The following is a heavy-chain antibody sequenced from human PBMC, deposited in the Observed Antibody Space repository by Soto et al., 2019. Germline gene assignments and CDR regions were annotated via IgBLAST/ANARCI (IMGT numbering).Heavy chain of an antibody. CDR3: ARGSRYGMDV. CDR1: GFTFRNYA. V-gene: IGHV3-30*04. CDR2: ISSDGSND. J-gene: IGHJ6*02. Sequence: QVQLVESGGGVVQPGRSLRLSCAASGFTFRNYARHWVRQAPAKGLEWVAAISSDGSNDYYADSVKGRFTISRDDSRNSLYLQLNSLKAEDTALYFCARGSRYGMDVWGQGTTVTVSS.